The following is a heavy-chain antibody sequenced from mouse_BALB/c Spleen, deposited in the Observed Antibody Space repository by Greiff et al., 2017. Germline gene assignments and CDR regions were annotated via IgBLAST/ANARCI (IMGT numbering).Heavy chain of an antibody. CDR2: INPSTGYT. J-gene: IGHJ3*01. CDR1: GYTFTSYW. V-gene: IGHV1-7*01. Sequence: VQVVESGAELAKPGASVKMSCKASGYTFTSYWMHWVKQRPGQGLEWIGYINPSTGYTEYNQKFKDKATLTADKSSSTAYMQLSSLTSEDSAVYYCARNGKGAWFAYWGQGTLVTVSA. CDR3: ARNGKGAWFAY. D-gene: IGHD2-1*01.